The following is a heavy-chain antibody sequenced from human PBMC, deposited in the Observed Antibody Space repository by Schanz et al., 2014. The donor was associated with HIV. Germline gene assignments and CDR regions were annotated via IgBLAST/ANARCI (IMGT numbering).Heavy chain of an antibody. CDR3: AKDYYGLLDH. V-gene: IGHV3-33*06. CDR2: IWYDGSNK. J-gene: IGHJ4*02. CDR1: GFTFSDYY. D-gene: IGHD1-26*01. Sequence: VQLVESGGGLVKPGGSLRLSCAASGFTFSDYYMGWIRQAPGKGLEWVAVIWYDGSNKYYADSVKGRFIISRDNSKNTLFLQMNSLRAEDTAVYYCAKDYYGLLDHWGQGTLVTVSS.